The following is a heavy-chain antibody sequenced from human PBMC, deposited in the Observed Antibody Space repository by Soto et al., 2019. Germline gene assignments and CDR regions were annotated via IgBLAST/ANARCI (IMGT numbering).Heavy chain of an antibody. CDR2: MNPNSGNT. CDR3: ARGQSGYSRGWSPNDF. Sequence: QVQLVQSGAEVKKPGASVKVSCKASGYTFTSYEINWVRQATGQGLEWMGWMNPNSGNTGYAQKFQGRVTMTRSTSISTAYMELSSLRSEDTAVYFCARGQSGYSRGWSPNDFWGQGTVVTVSS. V-gene: IGHV1-8*01. J-gene: IGHJ4*02. D-gene: IGHD6-19*01. CDR1: GYTFTSYE.